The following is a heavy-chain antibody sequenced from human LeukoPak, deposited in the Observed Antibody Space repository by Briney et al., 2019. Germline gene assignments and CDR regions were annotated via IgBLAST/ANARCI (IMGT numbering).Heavy chain of an antibody. Sequence: SETLSLTCAVSGVSISSYYWSWIRQHPGKGLEWIGYLSDVGTNDYNPSLKGRVTISRDTSKNQFSLRLSSVTAADAAVYHCARDKAPGGKRWFDPWGQGALVIVSS. D-gene: IGHD4-23*01. V-gene: IGHV4-59*01. CDR2: LSDVGTN. J-gene: IGHJ5*02. CDR1: GVSISSYY. CDR3: ARDKAPGGKRWFDP.